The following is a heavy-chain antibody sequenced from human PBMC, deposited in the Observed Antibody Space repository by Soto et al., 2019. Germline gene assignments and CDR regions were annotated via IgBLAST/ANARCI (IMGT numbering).Heavy chain of an antibody. V-gene: IGHV1-2*04. CDR2: INPYNADT. D-gene: IGHD3-16*01. J-gene: IGHJ6*02. Sequence: GASVKVSCKASGFTLTTYAIAWVRQAPRQGLAWMGLINPYNADTNYAQKFQGWFTMTRDTSISTAYMELSRLRSDDTAVYYCARAGGGRRVYYYYYHGMDVWGQGTRVTVSS. CDR3: ARAGGGRRVYYYYYHGMDV. CDR1: GFTLTTYA.